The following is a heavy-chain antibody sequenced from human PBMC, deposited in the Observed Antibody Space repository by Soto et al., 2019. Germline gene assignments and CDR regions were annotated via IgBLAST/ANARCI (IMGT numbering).Heavy chain of an antibody. CDR2: ISSSGGKT. D-gene: IGHD1-26*01. CDR3: AKCVSGIQTWFDP. Sequence: GGSLRLSCAASGFTFSDYYMSWIRQAPGKGLEWVSYISSSGGKTYYADSVEGRFTISRDNSKNTLYLQMNSLSAEDTAVYYCAKCVSGIQTWFDPWGQGTLVTVSS. CDR1: GFTFSDYY. V-gene: IGHV3-11*01. J-gene: IGHJ5*02.